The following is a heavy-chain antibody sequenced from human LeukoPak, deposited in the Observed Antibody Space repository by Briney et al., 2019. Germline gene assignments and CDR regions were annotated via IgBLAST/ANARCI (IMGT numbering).Heavy chain of an antibody. CDR3: ARGSPIVTTNGYFNY. J-gene: IGHJ4*02. Sequence: PSETLSLNCAVYGGSFSGYYWSWIRQPPGKGLEWIGEIIHSGITNYNPSLTSRVTISVDTSKSQFSLKLSSVTAADTAVYYCARGSPIVTTNGYFNYWGQGTLVTVSS. V-gene: IGHV4-34*01. CDR2: IIHSGIT. CDR1: GGSFSGYY. D-gene: IGHD5-12*01.